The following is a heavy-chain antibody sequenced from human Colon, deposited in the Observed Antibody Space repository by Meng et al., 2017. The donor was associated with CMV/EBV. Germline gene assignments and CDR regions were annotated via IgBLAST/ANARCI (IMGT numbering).Heavy chain of an antibody. CDR2: IKHDGVEK. D-gene: IGHD5-24*01. CDR1: GFNFNGSW. J-gene: IGHJ4*02. Sequence: GESLKISCVASGFNFNGSWMNWVRQAPGQGLEWVAKIKHDGVEKYYVDSVRGRFSISRDNARNSIYLQMNSLRAEDTAFYYCARRKPTTTLGLGFDYWGQGILVTVSS. V-gene: IGHV3-7*03. CDR3: ARRKPTTTLGLGFDY.